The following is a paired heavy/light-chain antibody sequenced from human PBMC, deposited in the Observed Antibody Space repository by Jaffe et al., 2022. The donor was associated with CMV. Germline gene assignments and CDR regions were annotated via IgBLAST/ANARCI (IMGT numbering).Heavy chain of an antibody. CDR2: ISGSGGST. J-gene: IGHJ6*02. D-gene: IGHD3-22*01. CDR3: AKGHYDSSGYYWDYYYYYGMDV. CDR1: GFTFSSYA. V-gene: IGHV3-23*01. Sequence: EVQLLESGGGLVQPGGSLRLSCAASGFTFSSYAMSWVRQAPGKGLEWVSAISGSGGSTYYADSVKGRFTISRDNSKNTLYLQMNSLRAEDTAVYYCAKGHYDSSGYYWDYYYYYGMDVWGQGTTVTVSS.
Light chain of an antibody. J-gene: IGKJ2*01. Sequence: DIQMTQSPSTLSASVGDRVTITCRASQSISSWLAWYQQKPGKAPKLLIYKASSLESGVPSRFSGSGSGTEFTLTISSLQPDDFATYYCQQYNSYFGQGTKLEIK. CDR3: QQYNSY. V-gene: IGKV1-5*03. CDR1: QSISSW. CDR2: KAS.